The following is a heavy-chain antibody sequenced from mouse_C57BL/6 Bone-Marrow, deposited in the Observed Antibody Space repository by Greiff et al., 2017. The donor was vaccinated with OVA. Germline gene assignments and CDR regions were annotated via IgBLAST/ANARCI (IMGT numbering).Heavy chain of an antibody. CDR1: GYTFTNYW. V-gene: IGHV1-63*01. CDR3: ARWGYYGAMDY. D-gene: IGHD1-1*01. CDR2: IYPGGGYT. Sequence: QVQLQQSGAELVRPGTSVKMSCKASGYTFTNYWIGWAKQRPGHGLEWIGDIYPGGGYTNYNEKFNGKATLTADKSSSTAYMQFSSLTSEDSAIYYCARWGYYGAMDYWGQGTSVTVSS. J-gene: IGHJ4*01.